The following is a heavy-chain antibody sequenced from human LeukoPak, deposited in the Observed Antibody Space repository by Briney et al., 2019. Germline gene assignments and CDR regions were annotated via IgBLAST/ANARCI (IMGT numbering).Heavy chain of an antibody. J-gene: IGHJ4*02. V-gene: IGHV3-23*01. CDR1: GFTFTSYA. CDR3: AKERLGGNYGDYAVDY. Sequence: PGGSLRLSCAASGFTFTSYAMGWVRQAPGKGLEWVSSVSESGDGTYYADSVKGRFTISRDNSKKTLDLHMDSLRAEDTAVYYCAKERLGGNYGDYAVDYWGQGTMVTVSS. D-gene: IGHD4-17*01. CDR2: VSESGDGT.